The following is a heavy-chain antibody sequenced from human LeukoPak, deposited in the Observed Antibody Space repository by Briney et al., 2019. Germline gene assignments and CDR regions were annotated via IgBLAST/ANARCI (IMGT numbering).Heavy chain of an antibody. J-gene: IGHJ4*02. CDR3: GRINYNGDY. CDR1: GFTLSSYW. Sequence: GGSLRLSCAASGFTLSSYWVHWVRQPPGKRLMWLSRTNEDGSYADYADSVKGRFTISRDNAKNTVYLQMNSLRTEDTAVYFCGRINYNGDYWGRGTLVTVSS. V-gene: IGHV3-74*01. CDR2: TNEDGSYA. D-gene: IGHD3-10*01.